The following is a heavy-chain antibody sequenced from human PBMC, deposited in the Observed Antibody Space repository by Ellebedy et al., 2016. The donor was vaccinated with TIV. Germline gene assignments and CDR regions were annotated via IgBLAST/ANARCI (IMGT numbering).Heavy chain of an antibody. CDR3: ARALGWFDP. Sequence: MPSETLSLTCTVSGGSISSSTYYWGWIRQPPGEGLEWIGSLFYRGSTSYNPSLKSRVTISVDTSKNQFSLKLSSVTAADTAVYYCARALGWFDPWGQGTLVTVSS. CDR2: LFYRGST. D-gene: IGHD7-27*01. J-gene: IGHJ5*02. V-gene: IGHV4-39*07. CDR1: GGSISSSTYY.